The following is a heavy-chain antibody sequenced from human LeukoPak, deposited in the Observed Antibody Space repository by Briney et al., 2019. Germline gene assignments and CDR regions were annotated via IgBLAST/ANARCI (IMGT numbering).Heavy chain of an antibody. CDR2: INPNSGGT. V-gene: IGHV1-2*02. J-gene: IGHJ4*02. CDR1: GYTFTGYY. D-gene: IGHD1-26*01. Sequence: GASVKVSCKASGYTFTGYYMHWVRQAPGQGLEWMGWINPNSGGTNYAQKFQGRVTMTRDTSISTAYMELSRLRSDDTAVYYCARDYVGLYGVGRSGFDYWGQGTLVTVSS. CDR3: ARDYVGLYGVGRSGFDY.